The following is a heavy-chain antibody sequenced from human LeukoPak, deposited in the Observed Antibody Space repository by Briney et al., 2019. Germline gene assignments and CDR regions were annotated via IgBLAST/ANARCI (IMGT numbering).Heavy chain of an antibody. Sequence: GESLKISCKGSGYSFTSYWIGWVRQMPGKGLEGMGIIYPGDSDTRYSPSFQGQVTISADKSISTAYLQWSSLKASDTAMYYCARAGRYDFWSGYYVNWFDPWGQGTLVTVSS. V-gene: IGHV5-51*01. J-gene: IGHJ5*02. CDR2: IYPGDSDT. CDR3: ARAGRYDFWSGYYVNWFDP. D-gene: IGHD3-3*01. CDR1: GYSFTSYW.